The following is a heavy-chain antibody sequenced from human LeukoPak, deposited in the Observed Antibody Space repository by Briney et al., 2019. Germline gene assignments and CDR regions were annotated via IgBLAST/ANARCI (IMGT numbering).Heavy chain of an antibody. CDR1: GYTLTSYG. D-gene: IGHD2-2*01. CDR2: ISAYNGNT. Sequence: ASVKVSCKASGYTLTSYGNRWVRQAPGQGLGLEGWISAYNGNTTYAQKLHGRVTLTTDTSTTTAYMELRSLRSDDTAVYYCARGPCSTSCYLDYWGRGTLVTVSS. J-gene: IGHJ4*02. CDR3: ARGPCSTSCYLDY. V-gene: IGHV1-18*04.